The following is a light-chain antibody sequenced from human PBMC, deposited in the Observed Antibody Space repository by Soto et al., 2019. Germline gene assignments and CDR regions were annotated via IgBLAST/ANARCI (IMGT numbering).Light chain of an antibody. CDR2: EVT. CDR1: SSDVGGYNY. Sequence: QSVLTQPPSASGSPGQSVTISCTGTSSDVGGYNYVSWYQQYPGRAPNLLIYEVTKRPSGVPDRFSGSKSGNTASLTVSGLQAYDEADYYFSSYGASNNFYFVFGGGTKVTVL. V-gene: IGLV2-8*01. J-gene: IGLJ3*02. CDR3: SSYGASNNFYFV.